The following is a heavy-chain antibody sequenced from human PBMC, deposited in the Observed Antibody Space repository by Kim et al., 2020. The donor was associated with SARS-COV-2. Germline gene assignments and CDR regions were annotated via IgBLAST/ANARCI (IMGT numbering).Heavy chain of an antibody. V-gene: IGHV1-2*02. Sequence: ASVKVSCKASGYTFTDHYVHWVRQAPGQGLEWMGWINPDSGATYYEHKFQGRVTVTGDRSITTIYMDLSSLRSDDTAVYYCTRARAITGLDPWCQGTLVT. CDR2: INPDSGAT. CDR3: TRARAITGLDP. J-gene: IGHJ5*02. CDR1: GYTFTDHY.